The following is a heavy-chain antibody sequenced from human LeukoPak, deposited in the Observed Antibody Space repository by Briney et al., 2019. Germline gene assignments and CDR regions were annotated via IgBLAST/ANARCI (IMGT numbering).Heavy chain of an antibody. D-gene: IGHD1-1*01. V-gene: IGHV4-59*01. CDR2: IHYIGST. CDR1: GDSLSRYY. Sequence: SETLSLPCTVCGDSLSRYYLSWLRPPPAKGLAWIGYIHYIGSTNYNPSLKSRVTISVDTSKNQFSLRLSSVTAADTALYRCASGFRGQLGYFDYWGQGTLVTVSS. J-gene: IGHJ4*02. CDR3: ASGFRGQLGYFDY.